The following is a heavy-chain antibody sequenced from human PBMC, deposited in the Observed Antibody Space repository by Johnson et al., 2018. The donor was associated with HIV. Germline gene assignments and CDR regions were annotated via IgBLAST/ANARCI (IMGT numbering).Heavy chain of an antibody. V-gene: IGHV3-9*01. D-gene: IGHD1-14*01. Sequence: VQLVESGGGLVKPGGSLRLSCAASGFTFDDHAMHWVRLTPGKGLECVSGISWNSGKIGYADSVKGRFTISRDNAESSVYLQMNNLRPEDTALYYCVRDKATGYDNKGGPFDRWGQGTRVTVSS. J-gene: IGHJ3*02. CDR1: GFTFDDHA. CDR2: ISWNSGKI. CDR3: VRDKATGYDNKGGPFDR.